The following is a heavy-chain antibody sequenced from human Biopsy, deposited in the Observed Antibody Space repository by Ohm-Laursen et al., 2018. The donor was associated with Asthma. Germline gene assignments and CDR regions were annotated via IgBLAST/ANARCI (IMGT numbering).Heavy chain of an antibody. CDR2: IYYSGST. CDR3: ARDLSFYDSSGYYRRWFDP. CDR1: GGSISSGGYY. V-gene: IGHV4-30-4*08. D-gene: IGHD3-22*01. Sequence: TLSLTCLVSGGSISSGGYYWSWIRQHPGKGLEWIGYIYYSGSTYYNPSLKSRVTISVDTSKNQFSLKLSSVTAADTAVYYCARDLSFYDSSGYYRRWFDPWGQGTLVTVSS. J-gene: IGHJ5*02.